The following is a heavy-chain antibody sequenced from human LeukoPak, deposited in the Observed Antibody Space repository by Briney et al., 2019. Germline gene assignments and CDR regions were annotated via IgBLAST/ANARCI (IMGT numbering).Heavy chain of an antibody. V-gene: IGHV3-33*08. D-gene: IGHD2-21*02. Sequence: PGGSLRLSCAASGFTFSSYGMHWVRQAPGKGLEWVAVIWYDGSNKYYADSVKGRFTISRDNSKNTLYLQMNSLRAEDTAVYYCARGAYCGGDCHLDAFDIWGQGTMVTVSS. CDR1: GFTFSSYG. J-gene: IGHJ3*02. CDR3: ARGAYCGGDCHLDAFDI. CDR2: IWYDGSNK.